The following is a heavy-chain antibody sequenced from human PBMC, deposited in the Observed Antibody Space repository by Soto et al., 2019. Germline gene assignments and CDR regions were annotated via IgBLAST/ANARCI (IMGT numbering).Heavy chain of an antibody. D-gene: IGHD2-2*01. Sequence: XETLSLTCAVSNCSIGFFYWSWIRQPPGKTLEWIGYIYYSGSTNYNPSLKSRVTISVDTSKNQFSLKLRSVTAADTAVYYCARVVVPAAPYFDYWGQGTVVTVSS. CDR1: NCSIGFFY. CDR2: IYYSGST. J-gene: IGHJ4*02. V-gene: IGHV4-59*01. CDR3: ARVVVPAAPYFDY.